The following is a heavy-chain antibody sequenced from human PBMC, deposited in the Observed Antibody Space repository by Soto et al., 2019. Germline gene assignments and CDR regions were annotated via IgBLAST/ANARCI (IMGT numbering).Heavy chain of an antibody. Sequence: SETLSLTCTVSGGSISSYYWIWIRQPPGKGLEWIGYIYYSGSTNYNPSLKSRVTISVDTSKNQFSLKLSSVTAADTAVYYCARATYYYGSGSYEHGMDVWGQGTTVTVSS. CDR3: ARATYYYGSGSYEHGMDV. D-gene: IGHD3-10*01. J-gene: IGHJ6*02. CDR2: IYYSGST. V-gene: IGHV4-59*01. CDR1: GGSISSYY.